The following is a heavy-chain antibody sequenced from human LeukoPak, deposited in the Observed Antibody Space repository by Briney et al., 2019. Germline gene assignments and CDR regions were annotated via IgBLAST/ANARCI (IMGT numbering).Heavy chain of an antibody. Sequence: PGRSLRLSCAASGFTFSSYGMHWVRQARGKGLEWVAVIWYDGSNKYYADSVKGRFTISRDNSKNTLYLQMNSLRAKDTAVYYCAREESTAIDYWGQGTLVTVSS. CDR3: AREESTAIDY. V-gene: IGHV3-33*01. CDR2: IWYDGSNK. D-gene: IGHD5/OR15-5a*01. J-gene: IGHJ4*02. CDR1: GFTFSSYG.